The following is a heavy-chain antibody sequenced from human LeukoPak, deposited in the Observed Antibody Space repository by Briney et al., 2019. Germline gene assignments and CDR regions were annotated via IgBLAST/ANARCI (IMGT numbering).Heavy chain of an antibody. CDR1: VFTFSSYE. J-gene: IGHJ3*02. CDR3: ARGDSSSYAFDI. Sequence: GGSLRLSCAASVFTFSSYEMNWVRQAPGKGLEWVSYISSSGSTIYYADSVKGRFTISRDNAKNSLYLQMNSLRAEDTAVYYCARGDSSSYAFDIWGQGTMVTVSS. V-gene: IGHV3-48*03. D-gene: IGHD6-13*01. CDR2: ISSSGSTI.